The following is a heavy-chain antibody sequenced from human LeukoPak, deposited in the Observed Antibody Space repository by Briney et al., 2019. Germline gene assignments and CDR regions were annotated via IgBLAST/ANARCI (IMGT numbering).Heavy chain of an antibody. D-gene: IGHD3-10*01. CDR2: ISNDGSQK. CDR3: ASQEVRGVVFDN. J-gene: IGHJ4*02. V-gene: IGHV3-30*03. CDR1: GFSFSTYA. Sequence: PGGSLRLSCATSGFSFSTYAMHWVRQAPGKGLEWVAIISNDGSQKYYADSVKGRFTIFRDNSKNTLYLQMNSLRIEDTAVHYCASQEVRGVVFDNWGQGTQVTVSS.